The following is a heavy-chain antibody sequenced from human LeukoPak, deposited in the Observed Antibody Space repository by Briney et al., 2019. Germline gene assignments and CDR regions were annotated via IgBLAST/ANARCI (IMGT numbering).Heavy chain of an antibody. J-gene: IGHJ4*02. V-gene: IGHV4-34*01. CDR3: ARVTGYMIEDYFDY. CDR1: GFTFSSYG. Sequence: GSLRLSCAASGFTFSSYGMSWIRQPPGKGLEWIGEINHSGSTNYNPSLKSRVTISVDTSKNQFSLRLSSVTAADTAVYYCARVTGYMIEDYFDYRGQGTLVTVSS. D-gene: IGHD3-22*01. CDR2: INHSGST.